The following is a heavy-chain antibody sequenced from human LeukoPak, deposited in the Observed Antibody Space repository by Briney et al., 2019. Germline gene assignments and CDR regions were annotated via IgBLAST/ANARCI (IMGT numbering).Heavy chain of an antibody. CDR1: GFTFSSYA. J-gene: IGHJ5*02. V-gene: IGHV3-23*01. D-gene: IGHD6-13*01. Sequence: GGSLRLSCAASGFTFSSYAMSWVRQAPGKGLEWVSAISGSGGSTYYADSVKGQFTISRDNSKNTLYLQMNSLRAEDTAVYYCAKSPTTGYSSSANWFDPWGQGTLVTVSS. CDR2: ISGSGGST. CDR3: AKSPTTGYSSSANWFDP.